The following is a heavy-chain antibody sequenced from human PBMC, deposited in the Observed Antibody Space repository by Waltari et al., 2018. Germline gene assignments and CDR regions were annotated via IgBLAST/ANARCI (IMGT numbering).Heavy chain of an antibody. CDR3: ARRVLTGKGLTLNWFDP. CDR2: IYPGYSVT. V-gene: IGHV5-51*01. J-gene: IGHJ5*02. Sequence: EVQLVQSGAEVKKPGEPLRISCRDSGYGFDGYSIAWVRQTPGKGLEWLGNIYPGYSVTTSNPSFQGQVTISSDKSVTTVYLQWSSLQASDSSIYYCARRVLTGKGLTLNWFDPWGQGTQVTVSS. CDR1: GYGFDGYS. D-gene: IGHD3-9*01.